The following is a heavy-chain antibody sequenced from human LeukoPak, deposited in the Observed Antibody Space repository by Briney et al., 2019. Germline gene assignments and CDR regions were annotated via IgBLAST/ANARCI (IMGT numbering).Heavy chain of an antibody. Sequence: GGSLRLSCAASGFTFDDYGMNWVRQAPGKGLEWVSGISWNGGSTGYADSVKGRFTISRDNAKSSLSLQMNSLRVDDTAAYYCARDASALHWGQGARVTVSS. V-gene: IGHV3-20*04. D-gene: IGHD3-3*01. J-gene: IGHJ4*02. CDR2: ISWNGGST. CDR1: GFTFDDYG. CDR3: ARDASALH.